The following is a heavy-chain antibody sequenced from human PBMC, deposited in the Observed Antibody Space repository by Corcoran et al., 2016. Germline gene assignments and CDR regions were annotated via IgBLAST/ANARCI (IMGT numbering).Heavy chain of an antibody. D-gene: IGHD3-10*01. CDR2: IKQDETEK. J-gene: IGHJ6*02. V-gene: IGHV3-7*01. CDR3: VRCAYYIMDV. CDR1: GFTFSNHW. Sequence: EVQLVESGGGLVQPGGSLRLSCAASGFTFSNHWMGWVRQAPGMGVEWVANIKQDETEKYYVGSVKGRFTVSRDNAKNSLYLQMNSLSAEATAVYYCVRCAYYIMDVWGQGTPVTVS.